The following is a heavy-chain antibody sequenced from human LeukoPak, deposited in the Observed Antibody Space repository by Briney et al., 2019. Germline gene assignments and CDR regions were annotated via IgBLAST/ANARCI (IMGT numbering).Heavy chain of an antibody. D-gene: IGHD3/OR15-3a*01. CDR2: ISGSGGST. Sequence: GSLRLSCAASGFTFSSYAMSWVRQAPGKGLEWVSAISGSGGSTYYADSVKGRFTIFRDNYQNTLHLQMTSLRVDDTAFYYCAKEEDWDPSSFWYFDLWGRGTLVTVSS. CDR1: GFTFSSYA. V-gene: IGHV3-23*01. J-gene: IGHJ2*01. CDR3: AKEEDWDPSSFWYFDL.